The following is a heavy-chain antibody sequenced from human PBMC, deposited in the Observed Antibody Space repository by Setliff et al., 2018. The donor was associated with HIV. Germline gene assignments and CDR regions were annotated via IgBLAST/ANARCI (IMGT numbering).Heavy chain of an antibody. Sequence: PGGSLRLSCAASGFIFNNFAMSWVRQAPGKGLEWVSTLTVGGGTVYADSVKGRFTISGDVSKSTVYLQMNSLRVEDTAMYYCAKARRDGYYYMDVWGKGTTVTVSS. CDR3: AKARRDGYYYMDV. V-gene: IGHV3-23*01. CDR1: GFIFNNFA. CDR2: LTVGGGT. J-gene: IGHJ6*03.